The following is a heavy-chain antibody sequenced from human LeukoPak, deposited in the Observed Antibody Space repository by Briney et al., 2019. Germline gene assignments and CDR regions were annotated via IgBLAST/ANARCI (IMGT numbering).Heavy chain of an antibody. CDR1: GFTFSSYA. V-gene: IGHV3-30-3*01. CDR3: ARDRYGSGSYPRHFDY. Sequence: GGSLRLSCAASGFTFSSYAMHWVRQAPGKGLEWVAVISYDGSNKYYADSVKGRFTISRDNSKNTLYLQMNSLRAEDTAVYYCARDRYGSGSYPRHFDYWGQGTLVTVSS. D-gene: IGHD3-10*01. J-gene: IGHJ4*02. CDR2: ISYDGSNK.